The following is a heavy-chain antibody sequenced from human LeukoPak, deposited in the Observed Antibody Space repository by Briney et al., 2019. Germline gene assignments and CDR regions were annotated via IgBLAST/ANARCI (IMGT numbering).Heavy chain of an antibody. CDR3: AKDRNYELLYAFDI. CDR1: GFTFDDYA. Sequence: GRSLRLSCAVSGFTFDDYAMHWVRQAPGKGLEWVSGISWNSNLIGYADSVKGRFTISRDNAKNSLYLQMNSLRPEDMALYYCAKDRNYELLYAFDIWGQGPMVTVSS. V-gene: IGHV3-9*03. D-gene: IGHD2-2*02. J-gene: IGHJ3*02. CDR2: ISWNSNLI.